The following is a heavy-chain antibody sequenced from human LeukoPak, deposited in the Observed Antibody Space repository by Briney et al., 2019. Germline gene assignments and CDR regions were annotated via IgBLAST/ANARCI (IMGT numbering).Heavy chain of an antibody. CDR2: ISSRSSYL. J-gene: IGHJ4*02. CDR3: ARASGYYSLDY. Sequence: GGSLRLSCAASVTFSNAWMNWVRQAPGKGLEWVSSISSRSSYLYYADSVKGRFTISRDNAKNSLYLQMNSLRAEDTAVYYCARASGYYSLDYWGQGTLVTVSS. D-gene: IGHD3-3*01. CDR1: VTFSNAW. V-gene: IGHV3-21*01.